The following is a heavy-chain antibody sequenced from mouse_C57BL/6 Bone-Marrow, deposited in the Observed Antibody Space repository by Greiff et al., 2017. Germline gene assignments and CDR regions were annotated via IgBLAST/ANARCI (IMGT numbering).Heavy chain of an antibody. CDR1: GYTFTSYW. CDR2: IHPNSGST. J-gene: IGHJ4*01. V-gene: IGHV1-64*01. D-gene: IGHD1-1*01. CDR3: ARDYGTLMDY. Sequence: QVQLQQPGAELVKPGASVKLSCKASGYTFTSYWMHWVKQRPGQGLEWIGMIHPNSGSTNYNEKFKSKATLTVDKSSSTAYMQLSSLTSEDAAVYYCARDYGTLMDYWGQGTSVTVSS.